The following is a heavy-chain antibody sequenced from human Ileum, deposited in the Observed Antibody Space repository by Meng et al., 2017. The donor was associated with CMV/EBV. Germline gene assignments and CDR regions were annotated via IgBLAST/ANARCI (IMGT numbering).Heavy chain of an antibody. CDR3: ARDRPYGSGIYFDAFDI. Sequence: ASVKVSCKASGYTFTDYYIHWVRLAPGQGLEWLGWINPTLGGTMFAQKFQGRVTMTRDTSISTAYMELRRLRSDDTAVYYCARDRPYGSGIYFDAFDIWGQGTMVTVSS. J-gene: IGHJ3*02. CDR1: GYTFTDYY. V-gene: IGHV1-2*02. CDR2: INPTLGGT. D-gene: IGHD3-10*01.